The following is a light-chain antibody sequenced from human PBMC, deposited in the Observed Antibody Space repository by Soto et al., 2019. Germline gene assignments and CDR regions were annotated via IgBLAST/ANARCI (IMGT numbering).Light chain of an antibody. CDR3: SSYSSYNTQWL. CDR1: SSDVGGYNY. J-gene: IGLJ3*02. V-gene: IGLV2-14*01. CDR2: DVT. Sequence: QSALTQPASVSGSPGQSITISCTGTSSDVGGYNYVSWYQQHPGKAPRLLIYDVTDRPSGVSDRFSGSKSGNTASLTISGLQAEEEAQYHRSSYSSYNTQWLFGGGTKVTVL.